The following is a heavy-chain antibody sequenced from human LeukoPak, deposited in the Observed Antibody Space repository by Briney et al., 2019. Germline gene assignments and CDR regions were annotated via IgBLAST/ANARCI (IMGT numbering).Heavy chain of an antibody. D-gene: IGHD5-12*01. CDR2: IDPSDSYT. CDR3: ARSPWNYYDY. CDR1: GYSFPTYW. Sequence: GESLRISCKGSGYSFPTYWINWVRQMPGKGLEWMGRIDPSDSYTNYSPSFQGHVTISADKSSSTAHLQWSSLKASDTAMYYCARSPWNYYDYWGQGTLVTVSS. J-gene: IGHJ4*02. V-gene: IGHV5-10-1*01.